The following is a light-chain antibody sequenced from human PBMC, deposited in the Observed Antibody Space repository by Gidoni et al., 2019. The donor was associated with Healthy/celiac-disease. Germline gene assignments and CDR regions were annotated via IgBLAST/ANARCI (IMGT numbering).Light chain of an antibody. CDR3: QQSYSTLLT. J-gene: IGKJ4*01. CDR1: QSISSY. Sequence: DIQMTQSPSSLSASVGDRVTITCRASQSISSYLNWYQQKPGKAPKLLICAASSLQSGVPSRFSGSGSGTDFTLTISSLQPEDFATYYCQQSYSTLLTFGRGTKVEIK. V-gene: IGKV1-39*01. CDR2: AAS.